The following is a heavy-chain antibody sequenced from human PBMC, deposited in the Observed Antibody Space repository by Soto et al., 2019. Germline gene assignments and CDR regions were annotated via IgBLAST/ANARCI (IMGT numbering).Heavy chain of an antibody. CDR3: ARVVVVAHDAFDI. CDR2: INPSGGST. D-gene: IGHD2-15*01. J-gene: IGHJ3*02. Sequence: ASVKVSCKASGYTFTSYYMHWVRQAPGQGLEWMGIINPSGGSTSYAQKFQGRVTMTRDTSTSTVYMELSSLRSEDTAVHYCARVVVVAHDAFDIWGQGTMDIGS. V-gene: IGHV1-46*03. CDR1: GYTFTSYY.